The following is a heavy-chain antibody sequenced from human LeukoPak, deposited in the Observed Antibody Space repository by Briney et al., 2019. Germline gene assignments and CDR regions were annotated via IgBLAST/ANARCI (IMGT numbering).Heavy chain of an antibody. CDR1: GFTFSDYH. V-gene: IGHV3-11*01. J-gene: IGHJ4*02. CDR2: ISSSGSTI. CDR3: ARDLVGTYYYDSSTFLFDY. D-gene: IGHD3-22*01. Sequence: GGSLRLSCAASGFTFSDYHMSWIRQAPGKGLEWVSYISSSGSTIYYADSVKGRFTISRDNAKNSLYLQMNSLRAEDTAVYYCARDLVGTYYYDSSTFLFDYWGQGTLVTVSS.